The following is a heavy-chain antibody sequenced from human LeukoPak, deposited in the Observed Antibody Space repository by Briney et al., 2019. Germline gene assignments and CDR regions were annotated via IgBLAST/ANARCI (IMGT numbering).Heavy chain of an antibody. CDR1: GGTFSSYA. J-gene: IGHJ4*02. Sequence: ASVKVSCKASGGTFSSYAISWVRQAPGQGLEWMGGIIPIFGTANYAQKFQGRVTITTDESTSTAYMELSSLRSEDTAVYYCTCSGYCSSTSCFWYFDYWGQGTLVTVSS. V-gene: IGHV1-69*05. D-gene: IGHD2-2*01. CDR3: TCSGYCSSTSCFWYFDY. CDR2: IIPIFGTA.